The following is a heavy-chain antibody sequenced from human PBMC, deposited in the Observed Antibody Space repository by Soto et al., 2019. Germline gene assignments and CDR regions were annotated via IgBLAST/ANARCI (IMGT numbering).Heavy chain of an antibody. D-gene: IGHD5-18*01. CDR1: GYTFTSYY. V-gene: IGHV1-46*01. Sequence: QVQLVQSGAEVKKPGASVKVSCKASGYTFTSYYMHWVRQAPGQGLEWMGIINPSGGSTSYAQKFQCRVTMTRETSTSTVYMELSSLRSEDTAVYYCARSAGVTNYGMDVWGQGTTVTVSS. CDR2: INPSGGST. CDR3: ARSAGVTNYGMDV. J-gene: IGHJ6*02.